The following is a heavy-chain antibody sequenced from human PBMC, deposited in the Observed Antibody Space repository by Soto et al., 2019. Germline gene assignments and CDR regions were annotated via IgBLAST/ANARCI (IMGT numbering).Heavy chain of an antibody. Sequence: QGQLVESGGGVVQPGRSLRLSCVASGFDFKTYGMHWVRQAPGKGLEWVAVIGFDGTNIHYSDSVRGRFSISRDNSENTVSLQMNSLRVEETALYYCVRTACVINNCSYRGVRWGQGTLVNV. J-gene: IGHJ4*02. V-gene: IGHV3-33*01. CDR2: IGFDGTNI. CDR1: GFDFKTYG. CDR3: VRTACVINNCSYRGVR. D-gene: IGHD1-20*01.